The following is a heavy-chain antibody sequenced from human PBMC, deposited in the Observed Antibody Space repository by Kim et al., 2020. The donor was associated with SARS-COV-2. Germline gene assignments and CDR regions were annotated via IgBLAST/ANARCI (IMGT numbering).Heavy chain of an antibody. Sequence: KYNPSLKSRVTISVDTSKDQFSLERTSVTAADGAIYYCARDTLDYGGWFDSWGQGVLVIVSS. J-gene: IGHJ5*01. V-gene: IGHV4-59*01. CDR3: ARDTLDYGGWFDS. D-gene: IGHD4-17*01.